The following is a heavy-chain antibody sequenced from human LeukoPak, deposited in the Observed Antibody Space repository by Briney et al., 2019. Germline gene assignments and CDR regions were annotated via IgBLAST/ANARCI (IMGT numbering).Heavy chain of an antibody. Sequence: ASVKVSRKASGYTFTSYGISWVRQAPGQGLEWMGRISAYNGNTGYAQKFQGRVTMTRNTSISTASMELSRLRAEDKAVYDCARMIRGRGVTFLSTSYYHYFYMDVWGEGTTVTISS. D-gene: IGHD3-10*01. V-gene: IGHV1-8*01. CDR1: GYTFTSYG. CDR3: ARMIRGRGVTFLSTSYYHYFYMDV. CDR2: ISAYNGNT. J-gene: IGHJ6*03.